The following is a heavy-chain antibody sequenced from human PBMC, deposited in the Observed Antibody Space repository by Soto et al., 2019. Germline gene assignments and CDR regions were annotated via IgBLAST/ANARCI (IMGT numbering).Heavy chain of an antibody. V-gene: IGHV4-34*01. J-gene: IGHJ3*02. CDR3: ARVERGTATTVVDAFDI. D-gene: IGHD1-1*01. Sequence: QVQLQQWGAGLLKPSETLSLTCAVYGGSVSSGSDYWSCIRQPPEKGLEWIGEMSHSGGTHFNPSLKSRVTISVDTSKNQFSLKMSFVTAADTALYYCARVERGTATTVVDAFDIWGPGTMVTVSS. CDR2: MSHSGGT. CDR1: GGSVSSGSDY.